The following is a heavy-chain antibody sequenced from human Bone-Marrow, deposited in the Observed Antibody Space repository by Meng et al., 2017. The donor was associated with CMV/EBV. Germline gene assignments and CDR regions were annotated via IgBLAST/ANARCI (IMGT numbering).Heavy chain of an antibody. CDR2: IKQDGSEK. CDR3: ARGRRYCSSTSCYRRPLIEAFDI. J-gene: IGHJ3*02. CDR1: GFTFSSYW. Sequence: GESLKISCAASGFTFSSYWMSWVRQAPGKGLEWVANIKQDGSEKYYVDSVKGRFTISRDNAKNSLYLQMNSLRAEDTAVYYCARGRRYCSSTSCYRRPLIEAFDIWGQGTRVTVSS. V-gene: IGHV3-7*01. D-gene: IGHD2-2*01.